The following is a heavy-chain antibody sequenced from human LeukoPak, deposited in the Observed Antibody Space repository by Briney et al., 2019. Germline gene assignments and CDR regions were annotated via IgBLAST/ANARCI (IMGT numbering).Heavy chain of an antibody. CDR2: IYNSGST. D-gene: IGHD5-18*01. V-gene: IGHV4-59*01. CDR3: ARGQRNTDFRYFDY. Sequence: PSETPSLTCTVSGGSISSYYWSWIRQPPGKGLEWIGYIYNSGSTSYNPSLKSRLTISVDTSKNQVSLKLSSVTAADTAVYYCARGQRNTDFRYFDYWGQGTLVTVSS. CDR1: GGSISSYY. J-gene: IGHJ4*02.